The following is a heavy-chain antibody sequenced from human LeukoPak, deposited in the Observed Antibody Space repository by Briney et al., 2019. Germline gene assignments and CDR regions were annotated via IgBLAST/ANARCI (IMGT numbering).Heavy chain of an antibody. CDR1: GFTFSNYW. D-gene: IGHD6-13*01. CDR3: ASASSHRIAAGGDY. V-gene: IGHV3-74*01. Sequence: PGGSLRLSCAASGFTFSNYWMHWVRQAPGKGLVWVSRINGDGSGRNYADSVKGRFTIPRDNAKNTLYLQMNSLRAEDTAVYYCASASSHRIAAGGDYWGQGTPVTVSS. CDR2: INGDGSGR. J-gene: IGHJ4*02.